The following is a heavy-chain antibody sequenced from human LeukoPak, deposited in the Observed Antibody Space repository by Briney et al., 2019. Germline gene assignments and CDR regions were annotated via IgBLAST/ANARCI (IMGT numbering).Heavy chain of an antibody. CDR1: GGSISSYY. Sequence: SETLSLTCTVSGGSISSYYWSWIRQPPGKGLEWIGYLCYSESTNYNPSLKSRVSISEDTSKNQFSLKLTSVTAADTAVYYCARESRPYSSHFESWGQGTLVTVSP. V-gene: IGHV4-59*01. D-gene: IGHD4-11*01. CDR2: LCYSEST. J-gene: IGHJ4*02. CDR3: ARESRPYSSHFES.